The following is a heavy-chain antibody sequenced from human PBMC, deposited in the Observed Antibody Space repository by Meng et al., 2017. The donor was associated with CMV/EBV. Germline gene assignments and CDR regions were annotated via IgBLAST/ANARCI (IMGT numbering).Heavy chain of an antibody. CDR2: ISSSSSYI. J-gene: IGHJ6*02. V-gene: IGHV3-21*01. CDR1: GFTFSSYS. D-gene: IGHD5-24*01. Sequence: GESLKISCAASGFTFSSYSMNWVRQAPGKGLEWVSSISSSSSYIYYADSVKGRFTISRDNAKNSLYLQMNSLRAEDTAVYYCAREKGGYNPYYYGMDVWGQGTTVTVSS. CDR3: AREKGGYNPYYYGMDV.